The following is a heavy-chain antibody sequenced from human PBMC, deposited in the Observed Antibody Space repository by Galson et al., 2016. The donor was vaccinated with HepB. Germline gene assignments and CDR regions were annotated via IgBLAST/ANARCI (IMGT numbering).Heavy chain of an antibody. CDR2: IYYTGST. CDR3: ARGSSVADNWFDR. D-gene: IGHD6-6*01. V-gene: IGHV4-59*01. J-gene: IGHJ5*02. CDR1: GGSMSSYY. Sequence: SETLSLTCTVSGGSMSSYYWSWIRQPPGKGLEWIGYIYYTGSTNYNPSLRSRVTISVDTSKNQFSLRLSSVTAADTAIYYCARGSSVADNWFDRWGEGTLVSVSS.